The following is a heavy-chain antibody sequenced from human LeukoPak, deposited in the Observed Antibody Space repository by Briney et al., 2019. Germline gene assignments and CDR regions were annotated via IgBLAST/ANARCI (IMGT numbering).Heavy chain of an antibody. Sequence: SQTLSLTCAVSGGSISSGGYSWSWIRQPPGKGLEWIGYIYHSGSTYYNPSLKSRVTISVDRSKNQFSLKLSSVTAADTAVYYCASSQVGYCSSTSCYHYYFDYWGHGTLVTVSS. CDR3: ASSQVGYCSSTSCYHYYFDY. D-gene: IGHD2-2*01. V-gene: IGHV4-30-2*01. CDR1: GGSISSGGYS. CDR2: IYHSGST. J-gene: IGHJ4*01.